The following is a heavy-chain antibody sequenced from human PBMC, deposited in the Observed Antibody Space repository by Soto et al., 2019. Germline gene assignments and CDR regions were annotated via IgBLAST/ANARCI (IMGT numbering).Heavy chain of an antibody. Sequence: QVQLQQWGAGLLKPSETLSLTGAVYGGSFSGYYWSWIRQPPGKGLEWIGEINHSGSTNYNPSLKSRVTISVDTSKNQFALKLSSVTAADTAVYYCARGRSIAVAGTFDYWGQGTLVAVSS. J-gene: IGHJ4*02. CDR2: INHSGST. CDR3: ARGRSIAVAGTFDY. CDR1: GGSFSGYY. D-gene: IGHD6-19*01. V-gene: IGHV4-34*01.